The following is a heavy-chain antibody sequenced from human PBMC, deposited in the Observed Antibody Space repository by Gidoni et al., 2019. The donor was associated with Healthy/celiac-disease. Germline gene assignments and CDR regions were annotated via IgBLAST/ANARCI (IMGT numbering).Heavy chain of an antibody. CDR1: GFTFSSYG. D-gene: IGHD3-10*01. CDR3: AKTEGHKGTGNWFDP. CDR2: IRYVGSNK. J-gene: IGHJ5*02. V-gene: IGHV3-30*02. Sequence: QVQLVESGGGVVEPGGSLGLSCAASGFTFSSYGMHWVRQSPGKGLEWVTFIRYVGSNKYYADSVKGRFTISRDNSKNTLYLQMNSLRAEDTAVYYCAKTEGHKGTGNWFDPWGQGTLVTVSS.